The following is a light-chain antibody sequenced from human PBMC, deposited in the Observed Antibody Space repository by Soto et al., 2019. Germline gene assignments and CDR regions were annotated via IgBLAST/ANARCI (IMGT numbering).Light chain of an antibody. CDR2: DAS. CDR1: QSVSSNY. V-gene: IGKV3-20*01. Sequence: EIVLTQSPGTLSLSPGERATLSCRASQSVSSNYLAWYQQKPGQAPRLLIYDASNRVTGIPDRFSGSGSGTDFTLTINRLEPEDFAVYYCQLYGSSPVTFGQGTRLEMK. J-gene: IGKJ5*01. CDR3: QLYGSSPVT.